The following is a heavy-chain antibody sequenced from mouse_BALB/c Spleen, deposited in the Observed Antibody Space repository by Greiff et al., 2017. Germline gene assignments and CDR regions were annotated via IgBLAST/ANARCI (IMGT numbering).Heavy chain of an antibody. Sequence: DLVKPGASVKLSCKASGYTFTSYWINWIKQMHGQGLEWIGRIAPGSGSTYYNEMFKGQATLTVDTSSSTAYIQLSSLSSEDSAVYFCARGGGTGDYFDYWGQGTTLTVSS. D-gene: IGHD1-1*02. V-gene: IGHV1S41*01. J-gene: IGHJ2*01. CDR3: ARGGGTGDYFDY. CDR2: IAPGSGST. CDR1: GYTFTSYW.